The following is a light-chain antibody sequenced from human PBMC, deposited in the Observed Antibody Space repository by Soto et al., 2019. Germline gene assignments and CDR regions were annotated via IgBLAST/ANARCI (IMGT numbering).Light chain of an antibody. CDR3: QQRSNWLT. Sequence: EIVLTQSPATLSLSPGERATLSCRASQSVGSYLAWYHQKPGQAPRLLIYDASSRATGIPARFSGSGSGTDFTLTISSLEPEDFAVYYCQQRSNWLTFGGGTKVEIK. CDR1: QSVGSY. CDR2: DAS. J-gene: IGKJ4*01. V-gene: IGKV3-11*01.